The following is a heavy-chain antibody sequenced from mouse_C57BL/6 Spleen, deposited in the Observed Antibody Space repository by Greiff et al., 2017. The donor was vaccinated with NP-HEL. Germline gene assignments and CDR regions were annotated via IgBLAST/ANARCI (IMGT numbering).Heavy chain of an antibody. CDR3: ARKAQAPNYYAMDY. Sequence: VKLVESGPGLVQPSQSLSITCTVSGFSLTSYGVHWVRQSPGKGLEWLGVIWSGGSTDYNAAFISRLSISKDNSKSQVFFKMNSLQADDTAIYYCARKAQAPNYYAMDYWGQGTSVTVSS. D-gene: IGHD3-2*02. CDR1: GFSLTSYG. CDR2: IWSGGST. J-gene: IGHJ4*01. V-gene: IGHV2-2*01.